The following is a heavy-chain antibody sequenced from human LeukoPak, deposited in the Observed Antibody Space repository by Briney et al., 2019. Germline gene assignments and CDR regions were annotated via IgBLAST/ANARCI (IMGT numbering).Heavy chain of an antibody. CDR3: ARDSYMAAADTWFDP. J-gene: IGHJ5*02. V-gene: IGHV1-3*01. D-gene: IGHD6-13*01. CDR2: INSAYSNT. CDR1: GYTFTDYT. Sequence: ASVKVSCKASGYTFTDYTIHWVRQAPGQRLVWMGWINSAYSNTKYSQKFQGRVTITSDTSASTAYMEVRSLTSEDTAIYYCARDSYMAAADTWFDPWGQGTLVTVSS.